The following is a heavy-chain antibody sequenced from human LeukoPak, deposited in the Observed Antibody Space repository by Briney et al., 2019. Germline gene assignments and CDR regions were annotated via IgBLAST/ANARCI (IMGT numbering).Heavy chain of an antibody. Sequence: GGSLTLSCEASGFSFSDYYMTWIRQPPGKGLEWIAYIRSGSTTIYYADSVKGRFTISRDNAKNSLYLQMNSLRAEDTAVYYCARVSRIAVAGTRLDYWGQGTLVTVSS. J-gene: IGHJ4*02. CDR2: IRSGSTTI. CDR3: ARVSRIAVAGTRLDY. D-gene: IGHD6-19*01. CDR1: GFSFSDYY. V-gene: IGHV3-11*04.